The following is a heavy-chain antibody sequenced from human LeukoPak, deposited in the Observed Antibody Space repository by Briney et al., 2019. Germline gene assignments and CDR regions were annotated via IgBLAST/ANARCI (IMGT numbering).Heavy chain of an antibody. J-gene: IGHJ4*02. CDR3: ARDAVGNSLFEY. V-gene: IGHV6-1*01. CDR1: GDSVSSNSAA. D-gene: IGHD1-26*01. CDR2: TYYRSKWYN. Sequence: PSQSLSLTCAISGDSVSSNSAAWHWIRQSPSRGLEWLGRTYYRSKWYNDYGTSVKSRINISPDTSRNQFDLQLDSVTPEDTAVYYCARDAVGNSLFEYWGQGTLVTVSS.